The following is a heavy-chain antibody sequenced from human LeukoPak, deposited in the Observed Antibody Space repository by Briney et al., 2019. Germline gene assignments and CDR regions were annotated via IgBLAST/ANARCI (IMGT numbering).Heavy chain of an antibody. V-gene: IGHV3-48*03. CDR2: ISSSGSTM. CDR3: ARADYFDY. CDR1: GFTFSSYE. Sequence: TGGSLRLSCAASGFTFSSYEINWVRQAPGRGLEWVSYISSSGSTMYYADSVKGRFTISRENAKNSLYLQMNSLRDEDTAVYYCARADYFDYWGQGSLVTVSS. J-gene: IGHJ4*02.